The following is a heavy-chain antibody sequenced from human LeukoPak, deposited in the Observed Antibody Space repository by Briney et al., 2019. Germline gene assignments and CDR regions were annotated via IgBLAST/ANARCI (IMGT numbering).Heavy chain of an antibody. V-gene: IGHV3-33*01. CDR3: ARDPSHLYYFDY. CDR1: GFTFSSYG. CDR2: IWYDGSNK. J-gene: IGHJ4*02. Sequence: PGGSLRLSCAASGFTFSSYGMHWVRQAPGKGPEWVAVIWYDGSNKYYADSVKGRFTISRDNSKNTLYLQMNSLRAEDTAVYYCARDPSHLYYFDYWGQGTLVTVSS.